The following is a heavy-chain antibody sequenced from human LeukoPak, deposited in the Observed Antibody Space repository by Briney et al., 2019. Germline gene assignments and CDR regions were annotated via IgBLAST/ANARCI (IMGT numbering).Heavy chain of an antibody. J-gene: IGHJ4*02. V-gene: IGHV1-69*04. CDR3: ARGRVRRVLDSYYFDY. Sequence: GSSVKVSCKASGGTFSSYAISWVRQAPGRGLEWMGRIIPIFGIANYAQKFQGRVTITADKSTSTAYMELSSLRSEDTAVYYCARGRVRRVLDSYYFDYWGQGTLVTVSS. CDR1: GGTFSSYA. CDR2: IIPIFGIA. D-gene: IGHD1-1*01.